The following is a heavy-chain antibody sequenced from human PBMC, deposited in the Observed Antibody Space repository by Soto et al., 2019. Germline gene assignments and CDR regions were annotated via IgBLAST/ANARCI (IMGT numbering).Heavy chain of an antibody. CDR3: AGEPIDYSFDY. CDR1: GGTFSRYA. D-gene: IGHD4-4*01. Sequence: QVQLGQSGAEVKKPGSSVTVSCKASGGTFSRYAIRWVRQAPGQGLEWMGGIIPIFGTANYAQKFQGRVTITGDDSTSTAYMELSSLRTEDTAVYYCAGEPIDYSFDYWGEGTLVTVSS. V-gene: IGHV1-69*01. J-gene: IGHJ4*02. CDR2: IIPIFGTA.